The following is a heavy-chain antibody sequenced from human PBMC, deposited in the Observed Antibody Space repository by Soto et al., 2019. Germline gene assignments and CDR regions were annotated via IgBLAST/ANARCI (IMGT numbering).Heavy chain of an antibody. V-gene: IGHV3-15*07. D-gene: IGHD3-9*01. CDR1: GFTFSNAW. J-gene: IGHJ4*02. CDR2: IKSKTDGGTT. CDR3: TTVRLYYVFLTGYYQPAYYFDY. Sequence: PGGSLRLSCAASGFTFSNAWMNWVRQAPGKGLEWVGRIKSKTDGGTTDYAAPVKGRFTISRDDSKNTLYLQMNSLKTEDTAVYYCTTVRLYYVFLTGYYQPAYYFDYWGQGTLVTVSS.